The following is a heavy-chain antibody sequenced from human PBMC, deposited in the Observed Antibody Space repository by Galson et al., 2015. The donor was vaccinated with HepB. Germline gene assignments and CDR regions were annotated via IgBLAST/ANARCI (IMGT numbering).Heavy chain of an antibody. Sequence: SVKVSCKASGYTFTSYDINWVRQATGQGLEWMGWMNPNSGNTGYAQKFQGRVTMTRNTSISTAYMELSSLRSEDTAVYYCARGRISPFLRYYYGMDVWGQGTTVTVSS. D-gene: IGHD2-15*01. V-gene: IGHV1-8*01. J-gene: IGHJ6*02. CDR1: GYTFTSYD. CDR3: ARGRISPFLRYYYGMDV. CDR2: MNPNSGNT.